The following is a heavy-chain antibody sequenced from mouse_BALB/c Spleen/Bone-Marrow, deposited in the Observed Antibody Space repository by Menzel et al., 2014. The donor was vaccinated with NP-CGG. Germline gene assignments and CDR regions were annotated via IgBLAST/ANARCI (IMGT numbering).Heavy chain of an antibody. V-gene: IGHV3-2*02. Sequence: EVQLQQSGPGLVKPSQSLSLTCIVTGYSITRDYAWNWIRQFPGNKLEWMGYISYSGSTTYNPSLESRVSITRDTSKNQFFLQLNSVTTEDTATHYCARSSSYDYDVGFAYWGQGTLVTVSA. J-gene: IGHJ3*01. CDR1: GYSITRDYA. CDR3: ARSSSYDYDVGFAY. CDR2: ISYSGST. D-gene: IGHD2-4*01.